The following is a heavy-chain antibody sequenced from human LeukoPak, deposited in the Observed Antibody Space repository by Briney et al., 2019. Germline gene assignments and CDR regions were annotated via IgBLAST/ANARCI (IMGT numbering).Heavy chain of an antibody. CDR2: IYYSGST. D-gene: IGHD3-10*01. Sequence: SETLSLTCTVSGGSISSYYWSWIRQPPGKGLEWIGYIYYSGSTNYNPSLKSRVTISVDTSKNQFSLKLSSVTAADTAVYYCARDHPTYVGSGAGWSAGLFDYWGQGTLVTVSS. V-gene: IGHV4-59*12. J-gene: IGHJ4*02. CDR3: ARDHPTYVGSGAGWSAGLFDY. CDR1: GGSISSYY.